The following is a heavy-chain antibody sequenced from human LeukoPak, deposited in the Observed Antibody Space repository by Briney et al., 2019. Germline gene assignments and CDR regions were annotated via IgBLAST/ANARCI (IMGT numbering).Heavy chain of an antibody. D-gene: IGHD6-13*01. CDR1: GGFISSGGYY. CDR3: ARAGIAAAGIKYFDL. Sequence: SETLSLTCTVSGGFISSGGYYWSWIRQHPGKGLEWIGYIYYSGSTYYNPSLKSRVTISVDTSKNQFSLKLSSVTAADTAVYYCARAGIAAAGIKYFDLWGRGTLVTVSS. V-gene: IGHV4-31*03. J-gene: IGHJ2*01. CDR2: IYYSGST.